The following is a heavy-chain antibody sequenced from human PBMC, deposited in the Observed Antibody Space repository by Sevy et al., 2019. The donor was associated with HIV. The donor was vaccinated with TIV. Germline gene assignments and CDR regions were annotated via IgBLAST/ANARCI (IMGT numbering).Heavy chain of an antibody. CDR3: TIEDRPLIAAAGGYFDL. D-gene: IGHD6-13*01. J-gene: IGHJ4*02. V-gene: IGHV3-9*01. Sequence: GGSLRLSCSASGFAFETYPMHWVRQAPGKGLEWVSGITWNSGNTGYADSVKGRFIVSRDNAKESLFLQMYSLRPDDTAVYFCTIEDRPLIAAAGGYFDLWGQGTLVTVSS. CDR1: GFAFETYP. CDR2: ITWNSGNT.